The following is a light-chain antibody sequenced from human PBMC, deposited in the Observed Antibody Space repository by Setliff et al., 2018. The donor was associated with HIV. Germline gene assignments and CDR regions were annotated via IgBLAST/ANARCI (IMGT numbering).Light chain of an antibody. Sequence: QSALTQPASVSGSPGQSITISCTGTSSDVGGYNYVSWYQQHPGKALKLIIYEVRNRPSGVSNRFYGSKSGNTASLTISGLQAEDEADYYCSSYAITNTLPFGTGTKVTVL. CDR1: SSDVGGYNY. CDR3: SSYAITNTLP. J-gene: IGLJ1*01. CDR2: EVR. V-gene: IGLV2-14*03.